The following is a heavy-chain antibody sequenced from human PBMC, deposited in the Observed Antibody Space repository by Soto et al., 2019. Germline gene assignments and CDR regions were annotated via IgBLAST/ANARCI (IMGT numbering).Heavy chain of an antibody. D-gene: IGHD4-17*01. Sequence: SETLSLTCTVSGGSISSGGYYWSWIRQHPGKGLEWIGYIYYSGSTYYNPSLKSRVTISVDTSKNQFSLKLSSVTAADTAVYYCARVGAHDYGDYRQSKRSYYYYMDVWGKGTTVTVSS. CDR3: ARVGAHDYGDYRQSKRSYYYYMDV. CDR2: IYYSGST. J-gene: IGHJ6*03. CDR1: GGSISSGGYY. V-gene: IGHV4-31*03.